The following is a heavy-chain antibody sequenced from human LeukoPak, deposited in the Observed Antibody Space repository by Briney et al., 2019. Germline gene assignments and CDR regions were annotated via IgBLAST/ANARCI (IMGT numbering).Heavy chain of an antibody. CDR1: GFTFSSYS. V-gene: IGHV3-48*04. J-gene: IGHJ3*02. Sequence: GGSLRLSCAASGFTFSSYSMNWVRQAPGKGLEWVSYISSSGSTIYYADSVKGRFTISRDNAKNSLYLQMNSLRAEDTAVYYCARELDTVVVPAAMRAFDIWGQGTMVTVSS. CDR3: ARELDTVVVPAAMRAFDI. CDR2: ISSSGSTI. D-gene: IGHD2-2*03.